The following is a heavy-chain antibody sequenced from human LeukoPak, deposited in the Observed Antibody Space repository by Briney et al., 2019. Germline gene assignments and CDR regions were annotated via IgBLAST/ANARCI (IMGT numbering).Heavy chain of an antibody. V-gene: IGHV1-46*01. CDR2: INPSGGST. CDR3: ARVPAAENYYYYYGMDV. CDR1: GYTFTNYF. D-gene: IGHD2-2*01. Sequence: ASVKVSCKASGYTFTNYFMHWVRQAPGQGLERMGIINPSGGSTSYAQKFQGRVTITADESTSTAYMELSSLRSEDTAVYYCARVPAAENYYYYYGMDVWGQGTTVTVSS. J-gene: IGHJ6*02.